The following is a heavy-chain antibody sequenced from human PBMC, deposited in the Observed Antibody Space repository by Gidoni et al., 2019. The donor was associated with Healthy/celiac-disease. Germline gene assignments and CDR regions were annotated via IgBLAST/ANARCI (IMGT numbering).Heavy chain of an antibody. V-gene: IGHV4-34*01. CDR3: ARDRTLTYYYYYYYRDV. Sequence: QVQLQQWGAGLLKPSETLSLTCAVYGGSFSGYYWSWIRQPPGKGLAWIGEINHSGSTNYNPSRKSRVTISVDTSKNQFSLKLSSVTAADTAVYYCARDRTLTYYYYYYYRDVWGKGTTVTVSS. CDR1: GGSFSGYY. J-gene: IGHJ6*03. CDR2: INHSGST.